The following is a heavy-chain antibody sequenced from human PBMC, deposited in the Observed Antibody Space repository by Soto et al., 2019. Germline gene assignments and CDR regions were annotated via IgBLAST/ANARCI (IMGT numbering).Heavy chain of an antibody. D-gene: IGHD6-13*01. CDR3: ARLVGAAAGRFDP. J-gene: IGHJ5*02. V-gene: IGHV3-33*01. Sequence: QEQLVESGGGVVQPGTSLRLSCVAAGFTFNVYGMHWVRQAPGKGLEWVAAIWFDGSDKYYGDSVKGRFTISRDNSKNTLYLHMNSLRAEHTGVYYCARLVGAAAGRFDPWGQGTLVIVSS. CDR1: GFTFNVYG. CDR2: IWFDGSDK.